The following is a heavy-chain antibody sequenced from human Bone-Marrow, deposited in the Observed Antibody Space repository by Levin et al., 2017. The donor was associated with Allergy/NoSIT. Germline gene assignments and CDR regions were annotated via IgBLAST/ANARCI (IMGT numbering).Heavy chain of an antibody. CDR2: IYYSGNT. CDR3: ARSPAMVRGVIQDY. Sequence: SETLSLTCSVSGGSMNNYYWNWIRQPPGKGLEWIGYIYYSGNTNYNPYLKSRVTISVDTSKNQFSLKVSSVTAADTAVDYCARSPAMVRGVIQDYWGQGTLVTVSS. J-gene: IGHJ4*02. D-gene: IGHD3-10*01. V-gene: IGHV4-59*01. CDR1: GGSMNNYY.